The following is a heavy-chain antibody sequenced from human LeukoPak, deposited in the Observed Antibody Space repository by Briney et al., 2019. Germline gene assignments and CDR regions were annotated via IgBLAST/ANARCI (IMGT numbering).Heavy chain of an antibody. D-gene: IGHD3-3*01. CDR2: IIPIFGTA. Sequence: ASVKVSCKASGGTFSSYAISWVRQAPGQGLEWMGGIIPIFGTANYAQKFQGRVTITTDESTSTAYMELSSLRSEDTAVYYCARGADFWSSPFDYWGQGTLVTVSS. J-gene: IGHJ4*02. V-gene: IGHV1-69*05. CDR1: GGTFSSYA. CDR3: ARGADFWSSPFDY.